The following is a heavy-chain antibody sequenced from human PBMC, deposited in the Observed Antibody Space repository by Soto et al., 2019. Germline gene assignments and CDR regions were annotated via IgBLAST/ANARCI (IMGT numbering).Heavy chain of an antibody. D-gene: IGHD6-6*01. CDR2: IYWNDDK. Sequence: QITVKGSGPTLVKPTQTLTLTCSLSGISLSTSGVGLGWIRQTPGKALEWLALIYWNDDKHYTPSLKSRLTITTDTSKNKAVLTMTNMDPVDTATYYCARGLATLPVFAFDVWGQGTVVTVSS. CDR1: GISLSTSGVG. J-gene: IGHJ3*01. V-gene: IGHV2-5*01. CDR3: ARGLATLPVFAFDV.